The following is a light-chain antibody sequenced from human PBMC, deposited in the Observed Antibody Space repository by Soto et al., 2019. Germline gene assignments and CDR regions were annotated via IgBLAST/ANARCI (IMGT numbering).Light chain of an antibody. V-gene: IGKV3-11*01. CDR3: KQRRYWPVT. Sequence: EIVLTQSPAILSMSLGERATLSCRASQSVSSYFAWYQQKPGQAPRLLIYDASNRATCVPARFSGSGSGTDFTLTISSLEPEDFAVYYCKQRRYWPVTFGQGTKVEIK. CDR1: QSVSSY. CDR2: DAS. J-gene: IGKJ1*01.